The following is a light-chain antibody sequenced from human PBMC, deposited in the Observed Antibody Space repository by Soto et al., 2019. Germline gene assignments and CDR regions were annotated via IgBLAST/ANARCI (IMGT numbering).Light chain of an antibody. V-gene: IGLV1-47*01. Sequence: QSVLRQPPSASGTPGQSVTISCSGSTSNIGCSSVYWYQQLPGTAPKVFIYENNRRPSGVPDRFSGSKSGTSASLAISGLRSEDEADYYCATWDDSLSGPVFGGGTKLTVL. CDR2: ENN. CDR3: ATWDDSLSGPV. CDR1: TSNIGCSS. J-gene: IGLJ2*01.